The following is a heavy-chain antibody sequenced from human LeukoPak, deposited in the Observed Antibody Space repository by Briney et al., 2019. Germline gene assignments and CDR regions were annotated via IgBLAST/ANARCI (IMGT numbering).Heavy chain of an antibody. D-gene: IGHD5-24*01. CDR3: AKEWLPRVTTGGFFY. V-gene: IGHV3-23*01. CDR2: ISGSGGST. J-gene: IGHJ4*02. Sequence: GGSLRLSCAASGFTFTSYAMSSVRQAPGKGLEWVSVISGSGGSTYYADPVKGRFTISRDNSKNTLYLQMSIQRHEVAPIHTCAKEWLPRVTTGGFFYWGQGTLVTVSS. CDR1: GFTFTSYA.